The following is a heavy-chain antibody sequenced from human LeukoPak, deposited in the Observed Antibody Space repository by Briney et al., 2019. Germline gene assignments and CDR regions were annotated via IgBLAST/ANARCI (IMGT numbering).Heavy chain of an antibody. CDR2: IYYSWST. J-gene: IGHJ4*02. D-gene: IGHD7-27*01. CDR3: ARRGPELGYYYFDY. Sequence: SETLSLTCTVSGGSISSYYWSWIRQSPGKGLEWMGYIYYSWSTNYNPSHKSRVTISVDTSKNQFSLKLSSVTAADTAVYYCARRGPELGYYYFDYWGQGALVTVSS. CDR1: GGSISSYY. V-gene: IGHV4-59*08.